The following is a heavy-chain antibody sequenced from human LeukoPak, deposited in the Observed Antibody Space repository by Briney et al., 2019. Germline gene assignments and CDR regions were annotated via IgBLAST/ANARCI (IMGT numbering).Heavy chain of an antibody. CDR1: GYTFREYG. CDR3: ARDSLGYCSSTSCLYYYYYMGV. V-gene: IGHV1-18*01. CDR2: ISAYNGNT. D-gene: IGHD2-2*01. Sequence: GASVKVSCKVSGYTFREYGITWVRQAPGQGLEWMGWISAYNGNTNYAQKLQGRVTMTTDTSTSTAYMELRSLRSDDTAVYYCARDSLGYCSSTSCLYYYYYMGVWGKGTTVTISS. J-gene: IGHJ6*03.